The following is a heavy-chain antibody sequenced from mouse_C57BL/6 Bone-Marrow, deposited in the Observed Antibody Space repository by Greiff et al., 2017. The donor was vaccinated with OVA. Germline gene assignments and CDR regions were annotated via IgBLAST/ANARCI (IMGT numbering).Heavy chain of an antibody. CDR3: AREVWYYGSSYDFAY. J-gene: IGHJ3*01. CDR2: ISDGGSYT. Sequence: DVMLVESGGGLVKPGGSLKLSCAASGFTFSSYAMSWVRQTPEKRLEWVATISDGGSYTYYPDNVKGRFTISRDNAKNNLYLQMSHLKSEDTAMYYCAREVWYYGSSYDFAYWGQGTLVTVSA. D-gene: IGHD1-1*01. V-gene: IGHV5-4*01. CDR1: GFTFSSYA.